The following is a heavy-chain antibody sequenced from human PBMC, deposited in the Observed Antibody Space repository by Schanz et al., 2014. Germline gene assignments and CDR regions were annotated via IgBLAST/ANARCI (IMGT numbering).Heavy chain of an antibody. CDR1: GYTFTGYY. V-gene: IGHV1-2*02. CDR3: ARELRLEYYFDY. Sequence: QVQLLQSGAEVKKPGASVKVSCKASGYTFTGYYMHWVRQAPGQGLEWMGRINPNSGGTNYAQKIQRRVTMNRDTSISTAYMELSSLRSDDTAVYYCARELRLEYYFDYWGQGTQVTVSS. CDR2: INPNSGGT. J-gene: IGHJ4*02. D-gene: IGHD4-17*01.